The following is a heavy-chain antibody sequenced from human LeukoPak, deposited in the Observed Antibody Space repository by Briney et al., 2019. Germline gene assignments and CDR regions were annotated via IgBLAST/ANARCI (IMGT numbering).Heavy chain of an antibody. CDR3: ARTEWLRSGYYLDY. J-gene: IGHJ4*02. Sequence: GGSLRLSCAASGFTFSSYGMHWVRQAPGKGLEWVAFIRYDGSNKYYADSVKGRFTISRDNSKNTLYLQMNSLRAEDTAVYYCARTEWLRSGYYLDYWGQGTLVTVSS. CDR2: IRYDGSNK. D-gene: IGHD5-12*01. V-gene: IGHV3-30*02. CDR1: GFTFSSYG.